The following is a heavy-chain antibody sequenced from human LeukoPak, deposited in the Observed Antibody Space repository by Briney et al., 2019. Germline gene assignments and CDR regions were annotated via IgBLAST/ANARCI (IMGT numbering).Heavy chain of an antibody. CDR3: ARHVKNYDFWSGYYYYYMDV. Sequence: PSETLSLTCTVSGGSISSSSYYWGWIRQPPGKGLEWIGSIYYSGSTYYNPSLKSRVTISVDTSKNRFSLKLSSVTAADTAVYYCARHVKNYDFWSGYYYYYMDVWGKGTTVTVSS. V-gene: IGHV4-39*01. J-gene: IGHJ6*03. CDR2: IYYSGST. D-gene: IGHD3-3*01. CDR1: GGSISSSSYY.